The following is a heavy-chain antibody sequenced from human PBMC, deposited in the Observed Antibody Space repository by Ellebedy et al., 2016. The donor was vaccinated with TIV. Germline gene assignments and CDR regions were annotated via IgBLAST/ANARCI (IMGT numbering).Heavy chain of an antibody. CDR2: IYPGDSDT. J-gene: IGHJ6*02. CDR1: GYSLTSYW. D-gene: IGHD5-24*01. V-gene: IGHV5-51*01. Sequence: GASLKISCKGSGYSLTSYWIGWVRQMPGKGLEWMGIIYPGDSDTRYSPSFQGQVTISADKSISTAYLQWSSLKASDTAMYYCARHGVRWLQFFGGASYYYYGMDVWGQGTTVTVSS. CDR3: ARHGVRWLQFFGGASYYYYGMDV.